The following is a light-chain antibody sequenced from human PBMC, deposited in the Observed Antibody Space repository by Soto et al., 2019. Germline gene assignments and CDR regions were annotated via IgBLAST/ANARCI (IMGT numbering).Light chain of an antibody. CDR1: SSDVGSYNL. CDR2: EVN. CDR3: CSYAGGTTFYA. J-gene: IGLJ1*01. V-gene: IGLV2-23*02. Sequence: QSVLTQPASVSGSPGQSITISCTGTSSDVGSYNLISWYQQYPDKAPKLMIYEVNKRPSGVSSRFSGSKSGNTASLTISGLPAEDEADYYCCSYAGGTTFYAFGSGTKVLVL.